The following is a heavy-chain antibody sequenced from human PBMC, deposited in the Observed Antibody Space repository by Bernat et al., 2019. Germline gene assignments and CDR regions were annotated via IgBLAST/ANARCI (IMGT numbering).Heavy chain of an antibody. D-gene: IGHD1-26*01. J-gene: IGHJ3*02. CDR2: ISSFSTYI. Sequence: EVQLVESGGGLVKPGGSLRLSCAASGFSFSSYSMNWVRQAPGKGLEWVSSISSFSTYIYYADSLKGRFTISRDNAKNSLYLQMNSLRAEDTAVYYCAREGGTVALVGATTFAFDIWGQGTMSPSLQ. CDR1: GFSFSSYS. CDR3: AREGGTVALVGATTFAFDI. V-gene: IGHV3-21*01.